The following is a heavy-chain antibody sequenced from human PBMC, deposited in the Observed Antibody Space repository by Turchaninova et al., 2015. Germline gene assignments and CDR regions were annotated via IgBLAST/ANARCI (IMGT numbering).Heavy chain of an antibody. D-gene: IGHD6-19*01. CDR1: GFSFCDHY. CDR3: ARGDSSGWSNAFDI. V-gene: IGHV3-72*01. Sequence: EVKLVESGGGLVKPGGARRLSGAASGFSFCDHYRDGVRQAPGKGLEWVGRSRNKANSYTTEYAASVKGRFTISRDDSRNSVYLQMNSLQTEDTAVYFCARGDSSGWSNAFDIWGQGTMVTVSS. J-gene: IGHJ3*02. CDR2: SRNKANSYTT.